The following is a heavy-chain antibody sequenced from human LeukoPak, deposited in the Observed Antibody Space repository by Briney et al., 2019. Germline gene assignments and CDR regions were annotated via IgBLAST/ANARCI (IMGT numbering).Heavy chain of an antibody. CDR3: VSAVAGTVFDP. J-gene: IGHJ5*02. V-gene: IGHV4-59*08. CDR2: TYYSGST. CDR1: GGSISSYY. D-gene: IGHD6-19*01. Sequence: SETLSLTCTVSGGSISSYYWSWIRQPPGKGLEWIGYTYYSGSTNYNPSLKGRVTLSVDTSKNQFSLKLSSVTAADTAVYYCVSAVAGTVFDPWGQGTLVTVSS.